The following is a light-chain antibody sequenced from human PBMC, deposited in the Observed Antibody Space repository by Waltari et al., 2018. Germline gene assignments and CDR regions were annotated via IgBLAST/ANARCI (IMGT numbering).Light chain of an antibody. CDR1: QSLLHSNGYND. J-gene: IGKJ1*01. Sequence: DIVMTQSPLSLPVTPGEPASIPRRPSQSLLHSNGYNDLDWYLQKPGQSPQLLIYLGSNRASGVPDRFSGSGSGTEFTLKISRVEAEDVGVYYCMQALQTPWTFGQGTKVEIK. CDR3: MQALQTPWT. CDR2: LGS. V-gene: IGKV2-28*01.